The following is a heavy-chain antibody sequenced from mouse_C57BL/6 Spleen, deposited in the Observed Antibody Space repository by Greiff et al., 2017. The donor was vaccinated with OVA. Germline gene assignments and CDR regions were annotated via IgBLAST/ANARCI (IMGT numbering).Heavy chain of an antibody. CDR2: IHPNSGST. J-gene: IGHJ4*01. Sequence: QVQLHQPGAELVKPGASVKLSCKASGYTFTSYWMHWVKQRPGQGLEWIGMIHPNSGSTNYNEKFKSKATLTVDKSSSTAYMQLSSLTSEDSAVYYCARNYGSSSYYYAMDYWGQGTSVTVSS. CDR1: GYTFTSYW. V-gene: IGHV1-64*01. D-gene: IGHD1-1*01. CDR3: ARNYGSSSYYYAMDY.